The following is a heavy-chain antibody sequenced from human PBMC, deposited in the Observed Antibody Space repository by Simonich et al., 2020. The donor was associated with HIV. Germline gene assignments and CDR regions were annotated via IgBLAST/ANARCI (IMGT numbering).Heavy chain of an antibody. Sequence: EVQLVESGGGLVQPGGSLRLSCAASGVTFCRYWMTWVRQAPGKGREWVANIKQEGRQKYYVDSVKGRFTISRDNAKNLLYLQMDSLRVEDTAVYYCARGWDGSSSSLDDYWGQGTLVTVSS. V-gene: IGHV3-7*01. D-gene: IGHD6-6*01. CDR3: ARGWDGSSSSLDDY. CDR1: GVTFCRYW. J-gene: IGHJ4*02. CDR2: IKQEGRQK.